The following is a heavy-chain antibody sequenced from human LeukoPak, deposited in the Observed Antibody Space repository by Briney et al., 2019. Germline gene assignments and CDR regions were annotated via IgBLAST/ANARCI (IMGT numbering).Heavy chain of an antibody. CDR1: GYTYTSYD. CDR3: ARGGSPAAMDYYYYGMDV. Sequence: ASVKVSCKASGYTYTSYDINWVRQATGQGLEWMGWMNPNSGNTGYAQKFQGRVTMTRNTSISTAYMELSSLRSEDTAVYYCARGGSPAAMDYYYYGMDVWGQGTTVTVSS. D-gene: IGHD2-2*01. CDR2: MNPNSGNT. V-gene: IGHV1-8*01. J-gene: IGHJ6*02.